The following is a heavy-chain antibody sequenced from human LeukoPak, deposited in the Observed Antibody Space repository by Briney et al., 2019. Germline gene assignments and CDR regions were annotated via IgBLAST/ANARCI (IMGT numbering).Heavy chain of an antibody. CDR3: ATEYSSSSDLLNAFDI. J-gene: IGHJ3*02. CDR2: IRYDGSNK. Sequence: PGGSLRLSCAASGFTFSSYGMHWVRQAPGKGLEWVAFIRYDGSNKYYADSVKGRFTISRDNSKNTLYLQTNSLRAEDTAVYYCATEYSSSSDLLNAFDIWGQGTMVTVSS. CDR1: GFTFSSYG. V-gene: IGHV3-30*02. D-gene: IGHD6-6*01.